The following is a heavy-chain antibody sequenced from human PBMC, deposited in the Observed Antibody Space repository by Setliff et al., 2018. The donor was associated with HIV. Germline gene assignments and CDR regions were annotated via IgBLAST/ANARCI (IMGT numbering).Heavy chain of an antibody. CDR3: ATSFGSGVAPFDN. J-gene: IGHJ4*02. CDR1: EDTFNSYT. V-gene: IGHV1-69*02. D-gene: IGHD3-10*01. CDR2: TIPVLSMS. Sequence: SVKVSCKASEDTFNSYTIHWVRQTPGQGLEWMGRTIPVLSMSNFALKFQGRGSIFADKSTSTAYLGLNGLTSEDTAIYYCATSFGSGVAPFDNWGQGTLVTVPQ.